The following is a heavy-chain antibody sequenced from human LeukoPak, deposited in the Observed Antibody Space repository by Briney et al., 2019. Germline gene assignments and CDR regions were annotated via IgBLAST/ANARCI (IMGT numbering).Heavy chain of an antibody. J-gene: IGHJ4*02. V-gene: IGHV3-33*06. CDR3: AKDGWEAVAGYYFDY. Sequence: GESLRLSCAASGFTFSSYGMHWVRQAPGKGLEWVAVIWYDGSNKYYADSVKGRFTISRDNSKNTLYLQMNSLRAEDTAVYYCAKDGWEAVAGYYFDYWGQGTLVTVSS. CDR1: GFTFSSYG. D-gene: IGHD6-19*01. CDR2: IWYDGSNK.